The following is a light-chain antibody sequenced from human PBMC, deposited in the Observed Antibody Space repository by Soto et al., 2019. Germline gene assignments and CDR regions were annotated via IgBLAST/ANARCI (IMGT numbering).Light chain of an antibody. Sequence: ERVITQSPSTLSVSPWGRTTLSRPGRQSVSSNLAWYQQKPGQAPRLLIYGASNRATGIPARFSGSGSGTEFTLTISSLQAEDFAVYYCQQHSNWPRTFGPGTRVDIK. J-gene: IGKJ3*01. CDR3: QQHSNWPRT. CDR1: QSVSSN. V-gene: IGKV3D-15*01. CDR2: GAS.